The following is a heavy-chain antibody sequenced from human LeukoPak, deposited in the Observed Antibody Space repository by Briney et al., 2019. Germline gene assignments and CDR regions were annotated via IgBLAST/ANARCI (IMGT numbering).Heavy chain of an antibody. CDR3: ARQRVENYYYGMDV. Sequence: GGSLRLSCAASGFTVSSNYMSWVRQAPGKGLEWVSVIYSDGSTYYADSVKGRFTISRDNSKNTLYLQMNSLRAEDTAVYYCARQRVENYYYGMDVWGQGTTVTVSS. CDR2: IYSDGST. CDR1: GFTVSSNY. V-gene: IGHV3-53*01. J-gene: IGHJ6*02. D-gene: IGHD2-15*01.